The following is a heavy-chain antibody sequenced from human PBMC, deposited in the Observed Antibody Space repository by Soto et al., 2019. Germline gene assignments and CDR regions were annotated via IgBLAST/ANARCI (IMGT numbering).Heavy chain of an antibody. CDR1: GFTFSSYG. Sequence: QVQLVESGGGVVQPGRSLRLSCAASGFTFSSYGMHWVRQAPGKGPEWVAVISYDGSNKYYADSVKGRFTISRDNSKNRLYLQMNSLRAEDTAVYYCANDYYGSGSYYAGFDYWGQGTLVTVSS. V-gene: IGHV3-30*18. J-gene: IGHJ4*02. D-gene: IGHD3-10*01. CDR2: ISYDGSNK. CDR3: ANDYYGSGSYYAGFDY.